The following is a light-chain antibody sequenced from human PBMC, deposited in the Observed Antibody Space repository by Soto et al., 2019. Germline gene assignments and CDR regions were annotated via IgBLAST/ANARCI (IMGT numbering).Light chain of an antibody. V-gene: IGKV3-15*01. CDR3: QQYNNWWT. CDR2: GAS. CDR1: QSVSSS. J-gene: IGKJ1*01. Sequence: EIVMTQSPATLSVSPGERATLSCRASQSVSSSLAWYQQKPGQAPRLLIYGASTRATGIPARFSGSGSGTEFTLTISSLQSEDFAVYYCQQYNNWWTFGQGTKLDIK.